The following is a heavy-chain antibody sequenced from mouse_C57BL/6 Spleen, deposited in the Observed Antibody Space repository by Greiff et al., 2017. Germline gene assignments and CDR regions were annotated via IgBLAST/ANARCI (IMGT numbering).Heavy chain of an antibody. V-gene: IGHV1-64*01. Sequence: VQLQQPGAELVKPGASVKLSCKASGYTFTSYWMHWVKQRPGQGLEWIGMIHPNSGSTNYNEKFKSKATLAVDKSSSTAYMQLSSLTSEDAAVYYCARSPYLYFDYWGQGTTLTVSS. D-gene: IGHD5-1*01. CDR1: GYTFTSYW. CDR2: IHPNSGST. CDR3: ARSPYLYFDY. J-gene: IGHJ2*01.